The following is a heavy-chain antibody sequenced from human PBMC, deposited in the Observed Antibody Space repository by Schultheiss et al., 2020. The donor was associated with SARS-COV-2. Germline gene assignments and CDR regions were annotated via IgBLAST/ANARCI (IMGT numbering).Heavy chain of an antibody. CDR2: IYYSGST. V-gene: IGHV4-59*01. CDR3: ARVSPSGGAMDV. J-gene: IGHJ6*04. CDR1: GGSISSYY. Sequence: GSLRLSCTVSGGSISSYYWSWIRQPPGKGLEWIGYIYYSGSTNYNPSLKSRVTISVDTSKNQFSLKLSSVTAADTAVYYCARVSPSGGAMDVWGKGTTVTVSS. D-gene: IGHD3-16*01.